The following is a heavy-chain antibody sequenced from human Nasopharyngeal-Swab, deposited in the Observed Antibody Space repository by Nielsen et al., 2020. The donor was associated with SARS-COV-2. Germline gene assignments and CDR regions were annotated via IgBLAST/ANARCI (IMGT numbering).Heavy chain of an antibody. Sequence: GGSLRLSCAPSGFTFSNYAIHWVRQAPGKGLEWVTVISYDGSNKYYADSVKGRFTISRDNSKNTLYLQMNSLRAEDTAVYYCARAGGGYTYADYWGQGTTVTVSS. CDR1: GFTFSNYA. CDR3: ARAGGGYTYADY. CDR2: ISYDGSNK. V-gene: IGHV3-30-3*01. J-gene: IGHJ4*03. D-gene: IGHD5-18*01.